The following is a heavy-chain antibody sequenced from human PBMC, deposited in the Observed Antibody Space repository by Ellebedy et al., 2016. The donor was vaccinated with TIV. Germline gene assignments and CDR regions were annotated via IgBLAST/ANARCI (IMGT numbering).Heavy chain of an antibody. V-gene: IGHV3-23*01. D-gene: IGHD3-10*01. CDR2: VSGSGANK. J-gene: IGHJ4*02. Sequence: GESLKISCAASGFTFSNYAMSWVRQAPGKGLEWVSGVSGSGANKFAAESVKGRFNISSDNSKNTLFLQMDSRRVVDTAVYYCAKGGGDYYGSGTHHANWGQGTLVTVSS. CDR3: AKGGGDYYGSGTHHAN. CDR1: GFTFSNYA.